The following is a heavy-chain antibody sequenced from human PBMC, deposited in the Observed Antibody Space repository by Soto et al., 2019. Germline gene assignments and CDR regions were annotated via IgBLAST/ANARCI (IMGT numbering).Heavy chain of an antibody. Sequence: GGSLRLSCAAFGLTVSGKKYVAWVRQAPGKGLEWVSALYDVDGSFYADSVKGRFTTSSDSSKTTVYLQMNGLRPDDTAVYYCATWHEREHAYDVWGQGTTVT. CDR2: LYDVDGS. CDR1: GLTVSGKKY. D-gene: IGHD1-1*01. J-gene: IGHJ3*01. V-gene: IGHV3-53*01. CDR3: ATWHEREHAYDV.